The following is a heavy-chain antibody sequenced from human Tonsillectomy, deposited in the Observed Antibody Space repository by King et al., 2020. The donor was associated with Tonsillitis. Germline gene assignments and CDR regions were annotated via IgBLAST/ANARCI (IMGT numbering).Heavy chain of an antibody. J-gene: IGHJ5*02. Sequence: QLVQSGAEVKKPGASVKVSCKASGYTFTGYYMHWVRQAPGQGLEWMGWINPNNGDTNYAQKFQGRVTMTRDTSISAAYMEMSRLRSDDTAVYYCARDSGYFDPWGQGTLVTVSS. V-gene: IGHV1-2*02. CDR2: INPNNGDT. D-gene: IGHD3-10*01. CDR1: GYTFTGYY. CDR3: ARDSGYFDP.